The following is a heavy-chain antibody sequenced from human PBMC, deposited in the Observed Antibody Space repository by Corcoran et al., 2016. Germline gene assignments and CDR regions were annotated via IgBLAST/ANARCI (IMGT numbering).Heavy chain of an antibody. CDR2: SSPSGGT. Sequence: QVQLVQSGAEVKKPGDSVKVSCKASGYSFTGYHLHWVRQAPGQGPEWMGWSSPSGGTNYADNFQGRVTMTRDTSITTAYMELRRLNSDDSAVYYFATNYGFWIWGQGTLVTVSS. D-gene: IGHD3-3*01. CDR3: ATNYGFWI. J-gene: IGHJ4*02. CDR1: GYSFTGYH. V-gene: IGHV1-2*02.